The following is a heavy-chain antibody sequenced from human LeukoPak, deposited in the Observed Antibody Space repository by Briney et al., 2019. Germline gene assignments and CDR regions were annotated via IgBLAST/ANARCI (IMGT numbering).Heavy chain of an antibody. V-gene: IGHV3-73*01. CDR1: GFTFSGSA. D-gene: IGHD4-17*01. Sequence: PGGSLLLSCAASGFTFSGSAMHWVRPASGKGLEWVGRIRSKANSYATAYAASVKGRFTISRDDSKNTAYLQMNSMKTEDTAVYYCNSLTTVTGKTDYWGQGTLVTVSS. CDR3: NSLTTVTGKTDY. CDR2: IRSKANSYAT. J-gene: IGHJ4*02.